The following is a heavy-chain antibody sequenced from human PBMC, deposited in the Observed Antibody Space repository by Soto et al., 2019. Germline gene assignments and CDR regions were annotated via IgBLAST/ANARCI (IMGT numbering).Heavy chain of an antibody. CDR2: INPSGGST. V-gene: IGHV1-46*01. CDR3: ARDLEWLRDFRDYYGMDV. Sequence: ASVKVSCKASGYTFTSYYMHWVRQAPGQGLEWMGIINPSGGSTSYAQKFQGRVTMTRDTSTSTVYMELSSLRSEDTAVYYCARDLEWLRDFRDYYGMDVWGQGTTVTVLL. CDR1: GYTFTSYY. D-gene: IGHD5-12*01. J-gene: IGHJ6*02.